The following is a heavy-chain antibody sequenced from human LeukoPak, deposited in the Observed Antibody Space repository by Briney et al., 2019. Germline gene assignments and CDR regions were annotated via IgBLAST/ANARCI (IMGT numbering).Heavy chain of an antibody. D-gene: IGHD3-10*01. CDR2: IYSGGST. CDR3: ARAQWFGRTRAGFDP. V-gene: IGHV3-53*01. CDR1: GFTVSDNY. J-gene: IGHJ5*02. Sequence: GGSLRLSCAASGFTVSDNYMNWVRQAPGKGLEWVSVIYSGGSTYYADSVKGRFTISRDNSKNTLYLQMNSLRAEDTAVYYCARAQWFGRTRAGFDPWGQGALVTVSS.